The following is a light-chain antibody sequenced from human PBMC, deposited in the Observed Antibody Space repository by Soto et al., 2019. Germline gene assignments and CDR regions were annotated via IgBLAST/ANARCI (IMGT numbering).Light chain of an antibody. CDR1: SSNIGAGYD. CDR3: QSYDSSLSGYV. Sequence: QSVLTQSPPVSGAPGQRVTTSCTGSSSNIGAGYDVHWYQQLPGTAPKLLIFANINRPSGVPDRFSGSKSGTSASLAITGLRAEDEADYYCQSYDSSLSGYVFGTGTKVTVL. J-gene: IGLJ1*01. V-gene: IGLV1-40*01. CDR2: ANI.